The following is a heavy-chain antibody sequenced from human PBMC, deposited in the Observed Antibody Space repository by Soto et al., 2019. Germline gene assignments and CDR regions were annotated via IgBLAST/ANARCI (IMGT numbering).Heavy chain of an antibody. D-gene: IGHD3-9*01. CDR3: ARAQTDTYYYYYGMDV. Sequence: ASVKVSCKASGGTFSSYAISWVRQAPGQGLEWMGGIIPIFGTANYAQKFQGRVTITADKSTSTAYMKLSSLRSEDTAVYYCARAQTDTYYYYYGMDVWGQGTTVTVSS. J-gene: IGHJ6*02. CDR1: GGTFSSYA. V-gene: IGHV1-69*06. CDR2: IIPIFGTA.